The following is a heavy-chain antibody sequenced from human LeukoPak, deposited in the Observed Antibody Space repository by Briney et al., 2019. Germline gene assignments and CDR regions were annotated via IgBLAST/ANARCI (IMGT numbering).Heavy chain of an antibody. CDR3: MPGRGY. V-gene: IGHV3-7*01. Sequence: GGSPRLSCTASGFPFQSYWMNWVRQAPGKGLELVANINADGSDKYFMDSVKGRFSISRDNANNRLYLQMTSLRAEDTAVYYCMPGRGYWGQGTLVAVSS. CDR2: INADGSDK. D-gene: IGHD2-8*02. CDR1: GFPFQSYW. J-gene: IGHJ4*02.